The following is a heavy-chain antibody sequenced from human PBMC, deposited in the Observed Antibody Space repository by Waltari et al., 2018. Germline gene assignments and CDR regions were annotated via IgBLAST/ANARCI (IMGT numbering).Heavy chain of an antibody. CDR1: GYTLTELS. CDR3: ATAVYCSGGSCYQEYAFDI. CDR2: FDPEDGET. J-gene: IGHJ3*02. D-gene: IGHD2-15*01. Sequence: QVQLVQSGAEVKKPGASVKVSCKVSGYTLTELSMHWVRQAPGKGLEWMGGFDPEDGETIYAQKFQGRVTMTEDTSTDTAYMELSSLRSEDTAVYYCATAVYCSGGSCYQEYAFDIWGQGTMVTVSS. V-gene: IGHV1-24*01.